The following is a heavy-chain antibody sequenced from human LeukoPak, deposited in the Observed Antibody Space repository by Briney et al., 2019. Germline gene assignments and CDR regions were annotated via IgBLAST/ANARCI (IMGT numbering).Heavy chain of an antibody. V-gene: IGHV3-23*01. CDR1: GCTFSSYA. D-gene: IGHD3-10*01. CDR2: ISGACGTT. Sequence: GGSLRLSCAASGCTFSSYAMSWVRQAPGKGLEWVSIISGACGTTGYADSVKGRFTISRDNAKTTLYLQMNSLRAEATALYYCAKGRLLWFGELPDFWGQGTLVTVSS. J-gene: IGHJ4*02. CDR3: AKGRLLWFGELPDF.